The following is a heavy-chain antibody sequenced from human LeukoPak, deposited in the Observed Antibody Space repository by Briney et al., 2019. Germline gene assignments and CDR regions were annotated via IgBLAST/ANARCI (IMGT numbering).Heavy chain of an antibody. V-gene: IGHV1-46*01. CDR2: IYPRDGST. Sequence: ASVKVSCKASGYSFTSNYIHWVRQAHGQGLEWMGMIYPRDGSTSYAQKFQGRVTITADESTSTAYMELSSLRSEDTAVYYCARDSGRGVAGNLDYWGQGTLVTVSS. CDR1: GYSFTSNY. J-gene: IGHJ4*02. D-gene: IGHD6-19*01. CDR3: ARDSGRGVAGNLDY.